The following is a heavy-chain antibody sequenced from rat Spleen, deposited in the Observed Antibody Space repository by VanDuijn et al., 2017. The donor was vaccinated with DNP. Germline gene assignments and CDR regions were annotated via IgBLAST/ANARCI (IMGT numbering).Heavy chain of an antibody. CDR2: INTDGGGT. CDR3: ARWNSGHFDY. V-gene: IGHV5-58*01. CDR1: GFTFSSYW. J-gene: IGHJ2*01. D-gene: IGHD4-3*01. Sequence: EVQLVETGGGLVQPGRSLKLSCVASGFTFSSYWMFWVRQAPGKGLEWVASINTDGGGTYYPDSVKGRFTISRDNAKNTLYLQMNGLRSEDMATYYCARWNSGHFDYWGQGVMVPVSS.